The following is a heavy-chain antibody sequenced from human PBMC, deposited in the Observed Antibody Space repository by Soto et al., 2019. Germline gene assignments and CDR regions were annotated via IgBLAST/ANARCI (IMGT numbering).Heavy chain of an antibody. CDR2: IYPGDSDT. CDR1: GYSFTSYW. V-gene: IGHV5-51*01. D-gene: IGHD2-15*01. J-gene: IGHJ6*02. Sequence: PGESLKISCKGSGYSFTSYWIGWVRQMPGKGLEWMGIIYPGDSDTRYSPSFQGQVTISADKSISTAYLQWSSLKASDTAMYYCASPPSLGGGYYYYGMDVWGQGTTVTVSS. CDR3: ASPPSLGGGYYYYGMDV.